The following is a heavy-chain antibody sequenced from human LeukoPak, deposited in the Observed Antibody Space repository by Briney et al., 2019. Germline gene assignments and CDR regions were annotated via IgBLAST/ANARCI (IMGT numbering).Heavy chain of an antibody. J-gene: IGHJ2*01. CDR3: ARTGRRGYFDF. Sequence: SSETLSLTCNVSGASISDYYWSWVRQSPEKGLEWIASLLYSGSTHYNPSLRSRVAISGDTSNNQFSLKLTSVTTADTAVYFCARTGRRGYFDFWGRGTLVTVSS. CDR1: GASISDYY. D-gene: IGHD1-14*01. V-gene: IGHV4-59*13. CDR2: LLYSGST.